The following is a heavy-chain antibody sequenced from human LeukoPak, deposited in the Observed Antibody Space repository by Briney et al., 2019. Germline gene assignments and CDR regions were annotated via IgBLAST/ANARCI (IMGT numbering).Heavy chain of an antibody. D-gene: IGHD5-12*01. CDR3: ARVLLRVATPLPDCYGMDV. CDR2: ISYDGRNK. J-gene: IGHJ6*02. CDR1: GFTFSSYA. Sequence: GGSLRLSCAASGFTFSSYAMHWVRQAPGKGLEWVAVISYDGRNKYYADSVKGRFTISRDNSENTLYMQMSSLRAEDTAVYYCARVLLRVATPLPDCYGMDVWGQGTTVTVSS. V-gene: IGHV3-30*04.